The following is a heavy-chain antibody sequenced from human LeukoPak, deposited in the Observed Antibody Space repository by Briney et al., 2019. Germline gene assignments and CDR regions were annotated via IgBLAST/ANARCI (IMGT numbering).Heavy chain of an antibody. J-gene: IGHJ4*02. D-gene: IGHD1-26*01. CDR2: ISSSSSYI. CDR3: ARQELPVYYFDY. CDR1: GFTFSSYS. Sequence: GGSLRLSCAASGFTFSSYSMNWVRQAPGKGLEWVSSISSSSSYIYYADSVKGRFTISRDNAKNSLYLQMNSLRAEDTAVYYCARQELPVYYFDYWGQGTLVTVSS. V-gene: IGHV3-21*01.